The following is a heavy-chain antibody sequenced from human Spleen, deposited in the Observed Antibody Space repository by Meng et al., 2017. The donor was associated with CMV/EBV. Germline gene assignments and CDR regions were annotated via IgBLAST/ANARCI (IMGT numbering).Heavy chain of an antibody. J-gene: IGHJ6*02. D-gene: IGHD6-13*01. Sequence: SETMSLTCTVSGGSVSSSRYNWGWIRQPSGKGLEWIGNINYDGSTYYSPSLKSRVTISLDMSKNQFSLKLSSVTAADTAVYYCARDYPPLYSSSWYPLWSQGTTVTVSS. CDR2: INYDGST. V-gene: IGHV4-39*07. CDR3: ARDYPPLYSSSWYPL. CDR1: GGSVSSSRYN.